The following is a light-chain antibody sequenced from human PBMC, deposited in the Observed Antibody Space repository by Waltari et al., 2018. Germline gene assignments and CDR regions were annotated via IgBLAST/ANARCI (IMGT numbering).Light chain of an antibody. CDR1: QSVLYSSNNKNY. V-gene: IGKV4-1*01. J-gene: IGKJ3*01. CDR3: QQYYSTPFT. CDR2: WAS. Sequence: DIVMTQSPDSLAVSLGERATINCKSSQSVLYSSNNKNYLAWYQQKPGRPPKLLIYWASTRESGVPDRFIGSGSGTDFTLTISSLQAEDVAVYYCQQYYSTPFTFGPGTKVDIK.